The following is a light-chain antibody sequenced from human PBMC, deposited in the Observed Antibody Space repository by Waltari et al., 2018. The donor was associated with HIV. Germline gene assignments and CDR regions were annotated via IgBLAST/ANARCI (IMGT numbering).Light chain of an antibody. V-gene: IGLV1-47*01. CDR2: RDN. CDR3: AVLDDTLGGGV. J-gene: IGLJ2*01. CDR1: TANIGANF. Sequence: QPVLTQPPSASGTPGQKVTISCSGGTANIGANFVFWFQQFPGTAPKLLIYRDNLRHSGVPARFSGSKSGTSASLTISGLRSDDEAHYFCAVLDDTLGGGVFGGGTKLTVL.